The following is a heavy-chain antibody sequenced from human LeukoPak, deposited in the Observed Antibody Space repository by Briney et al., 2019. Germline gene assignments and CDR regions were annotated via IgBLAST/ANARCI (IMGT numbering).Heavy chain of an antibody. CDR3: ARGIADYYDSSGYFRDYYYMDV. Sequence: SETLSLTCAVYGGSFSGYYWSWIRPPPGKGLEWIGEINHSGSTNYNPSLKSRVTISVDTSKNQFSLKLSTVTAADTAVYYCARGIADYYDSSGYFRDYYYMDVWGKGTTVTVSS. CDR1: GGSFSGYY. J-gene: IGHJ6*03. D-gene: IGHD3-22*01. CDR2: INHSGST. V-gene: IGHV4-34*01.